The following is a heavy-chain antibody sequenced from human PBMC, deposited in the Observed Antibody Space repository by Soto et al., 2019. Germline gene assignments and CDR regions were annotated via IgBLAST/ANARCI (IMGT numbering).Heavy chain of an antibody. CDR3: ARVSSIAARRSFDS. V-gene: IGHV1-8*01. Sequence: QVQLVQSGADVKKPGASVKVSCKASGYTFSSHEINWVRQATGQGREWMGWLNPHRGSTAYKHKFQGRVTMTWDASINTAYLELSSLRSEDTAMYYCARVSSIAARRSFDSWGQGTLVSVSS. CDR2: LNPHRGST. J-gene: IGHJ4*02. CDR1: GYTFSSHE. D-gene: IGHD6-6*01.